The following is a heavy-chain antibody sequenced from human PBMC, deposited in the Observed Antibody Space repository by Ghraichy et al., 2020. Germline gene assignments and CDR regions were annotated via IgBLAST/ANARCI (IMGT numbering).Heavy chain of an antibody. D-gene: IGHD2-2*02. CDR3: ARSLGERCSSTSCYTKIRVFPGHYFDY. CDR1: GGSFSGYY. V-gene: IGHV4-34*01. Sequence: SETLSLTCAVYGGSFSGYYWSWIRQPPGKGLEWIGEINHSGSTNYNPSLKSRVTISVDTSKNQFSLKLSSVTAADTAVYYCARSLGERCSSTSCYTKIRVFPGHYFDYWGQGTLVTVSS. J-gene: IGHJ4*02. CDR2: INHSGST.